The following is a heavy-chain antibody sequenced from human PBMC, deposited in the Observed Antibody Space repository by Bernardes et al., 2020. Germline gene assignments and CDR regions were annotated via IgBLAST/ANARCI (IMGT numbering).Heavy chain of an antibody. J-gene: IGHJ4*02. CDR3: ARSRGYSSSTLDILDY. D-gene: IGHD6-13*01. CDR2: IYYSGST. V-gene: IGHV4-59*01. CDR1: GGSISSYY. Sequence: SETLSLTCTVSGGSISSYYWSWIRQPPGKGLEWIGYIYYSGSTNYNPSLKSRVTISVDTSKNQFSLKLSSVTAADTAVYYCARSRGYSSSTLDILDYWGQGTLVTVSS.